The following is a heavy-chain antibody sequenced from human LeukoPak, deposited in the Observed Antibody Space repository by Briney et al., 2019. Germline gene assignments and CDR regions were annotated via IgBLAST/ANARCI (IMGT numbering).Heavy chain of an antibody. J-gene: IGHJ4*02. Sequence: PSETLSLTCTVSGDSISSNSYYWAWIRQPPGKGLEWIGNMVHGGRTYYNPSLKSRVTISVDPSKNRFSLKLSSVTAADTAVYYCARDIGSAITDYWGQGTLVTVSS. CDR3: ARDIGSAITDY. CDR1: GDSISSNSYY. D-gene: IGHD6-25*01. V-gene: IGHV4-39*07. CDR2: MVHGGRT.